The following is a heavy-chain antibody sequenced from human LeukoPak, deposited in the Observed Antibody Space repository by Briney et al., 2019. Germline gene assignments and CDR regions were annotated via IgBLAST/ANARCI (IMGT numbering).Heavy chain of an antibody. J-gene: IGHJ4*02. D-gene: IGHD3-10*01. Sequence: ASVKVSCKASGYTFTSYGISWVRQAPGQGLEWMGWISAYNGNTNYAQKLQGRVTMTTDTSTSTAYMELRSLRSDDTAVYYCARGPAGGYYGSGSYFDYWGQGTLVTVSS. V-gene: IGHV1-18*04. CDR2: ISAYNGNT. CDR1: GYTFTSYG. CDR3: ARGPAGGYYGSGSYFDY.